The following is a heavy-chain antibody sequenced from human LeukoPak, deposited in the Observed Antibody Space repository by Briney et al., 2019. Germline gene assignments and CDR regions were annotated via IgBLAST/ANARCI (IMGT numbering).Heavy chain of an antibody. J-gene: IGHJ4*02. CDR2: INSRSNDI. CDR3: ARAPGYFFDY. Sequence: GGSLSLSCVASGFSFSDYSMNWVRQAPGKGLEWVSSINSRSNDIYYADSVKGRFTISRDNAKNSLYLQMNSLRAEDTAVYYCARAPGYFFDYWGQGTLVTVSS. V-gene: IGHV3-21*06. CDR1: GFSFSDYS.